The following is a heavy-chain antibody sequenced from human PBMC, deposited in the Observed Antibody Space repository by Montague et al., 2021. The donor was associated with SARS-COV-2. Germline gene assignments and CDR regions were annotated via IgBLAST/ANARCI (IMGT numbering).Heavy chain of an antibody. D-gene: IGHD2-8*01. J-gene: IGHJ4*02. CDR2: IYYSGST. Sequence: SETLSLTCTVSGDSISSYYWSWIRQPPGKGLEWIGYIYYSGSTNYNPSLKSRVTISVDTSKNQFSLKLSSVTAADTAVYYCARLAVGYCTNGVCYTVFDYWGQGTLVTVSS. CDR3: ARLAVGYCTNGVCYTVFDY. V-gene: IGHV4-59*08. CDR1: GDSISSYY.